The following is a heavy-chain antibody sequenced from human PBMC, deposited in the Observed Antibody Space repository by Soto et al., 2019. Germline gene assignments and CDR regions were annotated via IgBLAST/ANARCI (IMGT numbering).Heavy chain of an antibody. CDR1: GFTFRGYW. D-gene: IGHD1-26*01. J-gene: IGHJ4*02. Sequence: EVQLVESGGGLVQPGGSLRLSCAASGFTFRGYWMNWVRQAPGKGLVWVSHITTDGGSTNYADSVKSRFTISRDNAKDTLYLYMSSLRVDDTAVYYCARDRDIVGASPLAYWGQGTLVTVAS. CDR3: ARDRDIVGASPLAY. CDR2: ITTDGGST. V-gene: IGHV3-74*01.